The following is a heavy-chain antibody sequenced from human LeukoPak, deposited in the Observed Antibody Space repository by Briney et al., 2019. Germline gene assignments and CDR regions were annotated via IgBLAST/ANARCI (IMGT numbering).Heavy chain of an antibody. CDR2: INPSGGST. CDR1: GGTFSSYA. V-gene: IGHV1-46*01. CDR3: ARAWWGTDSGGTNWFNP. J-gene: IGHJ5*02. Sequence: ASVKVSCKASGGTFSSYAISWVRQAPGQGLEWMGKINPSGGSTSYAQKFQGRVTMTRDTSTSTVYMELSSLRSEDTAVYYCARAWWGTDSGGTNWFNPWGQGTLVTVSS. D-gene: IGHD4-23*01.